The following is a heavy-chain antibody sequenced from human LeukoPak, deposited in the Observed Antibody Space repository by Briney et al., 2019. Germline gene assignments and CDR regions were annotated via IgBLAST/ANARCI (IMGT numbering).Heavy chain of an antibody. D-gene: IGHD2-21*02. CDR2: IHYGANT. CDR3: ARNDAKMVTVDY. CDR1: GVSITSSSYY. V-gene: IGHV4-39*02. J-gene: IGHJ4*02. Sequence: SETLSLTCTVSGVSITSSSYYWGWIRQPPGKGPEWIGSIHYGANTYRNPSLKSRVTISMDTSKNHFSLSLSSVTAADTAVYYCARNDAKMVTVDYWGQGTLVAVSS.